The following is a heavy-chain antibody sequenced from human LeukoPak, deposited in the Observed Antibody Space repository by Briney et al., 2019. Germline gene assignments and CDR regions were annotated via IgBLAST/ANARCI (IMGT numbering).Heavy chain of an antibody. CDR3: ARGDQVWFGELLGYYGMDV. CDR1: GFTFSSFW. D-gene: IGHD3-10*01. CDR2: IKQDGSEK. J-gene: IGHJ6*02. V-gene: IGHV3-7*01. Sequence: GGSLRLSCAASGFTFSSFWMSWVRQAPGKGLEWVAIIKQDGSEKYYLDSVKGRFTISRDNAKNSLYLQMNSLRAEDTAVYYCARGDQVWFGELLGYYGMDVWGQGTTVTVSS.